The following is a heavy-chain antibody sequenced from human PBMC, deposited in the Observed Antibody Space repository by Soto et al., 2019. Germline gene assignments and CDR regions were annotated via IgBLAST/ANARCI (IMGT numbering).Heavy chain of an antibody. Sequence: QVQLQESGPGLVKPSETLSLTCTVSGGSISSYYWSWIRQPPGKGLEWIGYIYYSGSTNYNPSLKSRVTISVDTSKNQFSLKLSSVTAADTAVYYCARVIAASGRYFDSWGQGTLVTVSS. CDR3: ARVIAASGRYFDS. D-gene: IGHD6-13*01. CDR1: GGSISSYY. V-gene: IGHV4-59*08. J-gene: IGHJ4*02. CDR2: IYYSGST.